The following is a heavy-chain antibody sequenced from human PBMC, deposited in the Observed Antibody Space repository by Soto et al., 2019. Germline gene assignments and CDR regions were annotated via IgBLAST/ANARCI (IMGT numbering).Heavy chain of an antibody. D-gene: IGHD1-26*01. CDR3: ARLTYVWELLRGAFDV. CDR2: INPKSGGA. V-gene: IGHV1-2*02. Sequence: QVQLVQSGAEVRKPGASVRVSCKASGYTFTGYYIHWMRQAPGQGLEWMGWINPKSGGAHYAQNYQGRILMSRKTYVSTAYMELSSLRSDDTALYYCARLTYVWELLRGAFDVWGQGTLITVSS. J-gene: IGHJ3*01. CDR1: GYTFTGYY.